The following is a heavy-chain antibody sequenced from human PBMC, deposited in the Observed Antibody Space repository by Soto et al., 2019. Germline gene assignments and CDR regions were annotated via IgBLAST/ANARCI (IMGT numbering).Heavy chain of an antibody. CDR2: INPNSGGT. D-gene: IGHD2-2*02. CDR1: GYTFTGYY. V-gene: IGHV1-2*02. CDR3: ASRCSSTSCYKVLDYYYGMDV. Sequence: ASVKVSCKASGYTFTGYYMHWVRQAPGQGLEWMGWINPNSGGTNYAQKFQGRVAMTRDTSISTAYMELSRLRSDDTAVYYCASRCSSTSCYKVLDYYYGMDVWGQGTTVTVSS. J-gene: IGHJ6*02.